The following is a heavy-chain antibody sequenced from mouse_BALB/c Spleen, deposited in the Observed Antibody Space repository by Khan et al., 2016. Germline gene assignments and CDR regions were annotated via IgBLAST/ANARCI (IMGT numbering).Heavy chain of an antibody. V-gene: IGHV3-2*02. J-gene: IGHJ2*01. CDR2: ISYSGST. CDR1: GYSITSGYG. D-gene: IGHD1-2*01. Sequence: VQLKESGPGLVKPSQSLSLTCTVTGYSITSGYGWNWIRQFPGNKLEWMGYISYSGSTNYNSSLKSRTSITRDTSKNQVFLQLNSVTTEEIATYYCARTARITYWGQGTTLTVSS. CDR3: ARTARITY.